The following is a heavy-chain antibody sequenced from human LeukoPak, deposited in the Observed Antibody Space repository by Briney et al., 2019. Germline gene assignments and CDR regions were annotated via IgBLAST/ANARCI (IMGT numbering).Heavy chain of an antibody. J-gene: IGHJ4*02. CDR1: GYTFTNYW. D-gene: IGHD2-2*01. Sequence: GGSLRLSCKGSGYTFTNYWIGWVRQMPGKGLEWMGIIYPGDSDTRYSPSFQGQVTMSTDKSISTAYLQWSSLKASDTAMYFCARGGPNYALDYWGQGTLVTVSS. V-gene: IGHV5-51*01. CDR2: IYPGDSDT. CDR3: ARGGPNYALDY.